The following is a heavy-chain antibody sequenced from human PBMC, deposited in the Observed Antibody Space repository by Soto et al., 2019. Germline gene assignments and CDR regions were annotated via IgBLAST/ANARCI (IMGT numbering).Heavy chain of an antibody. Sequence: GASVKVSCKASGYTFTSYGISWVRQAPGQGLEWMGWISAYNGNTNYAQKLRGRVTMTTDTSTSTAYMELRSLGSDDTAVYYCARDWDVDIVATITGYWGQGTLVTVSS. CDR1: GYTFTSYG. CDR3: ARDWDVDIVATITGY. CDR2: ISAYNGNT. J-gene: IGHJ4*02. V-gene: IGHV1-18*01. D-gene: IGHD5-12*01.